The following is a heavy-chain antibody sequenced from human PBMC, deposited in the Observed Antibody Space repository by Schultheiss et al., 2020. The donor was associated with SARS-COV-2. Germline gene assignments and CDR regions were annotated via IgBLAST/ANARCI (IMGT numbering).Heavy chain of an antibody. J-gene: IGHJ4*02. V-gene: IGHV3-30*03. CDR3: ATTASGSYYPSGFDY. Sequence: GGSLRLSCAASGFTFSIYSMNWVRQAPGKGLEWVAVISYDGSNKYYADSVKGRFTISRDNSKNTLYLQMNSLRAEDTAVYYCATTASGSYYPSGFDYWGQGTLVTVSS. D-gene: IGHD1-26*01. CDR1: GFTFSIYS. CDR2: ISYDGSNK.